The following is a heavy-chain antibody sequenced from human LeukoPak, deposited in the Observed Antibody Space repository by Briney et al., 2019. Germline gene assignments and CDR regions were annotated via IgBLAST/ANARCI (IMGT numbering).Heavy chain of an antibody. CDR1: GFTFSSYG. Sequence: PGGSLRLSCAASGFTFSSYGMHWVRQAPGQGLEWVAFIRYDGSNKYYADSVKGRFTISRDNSKNTLYLQMNSLRAEDTAVYYCAKGRYYYGSGSYLVFDYWGQGTLVTVSS. V-gene: IGHV3-30*02. CDR3: AKGRYYYGSGSYLVFDY. D-gene: IGHD3-10*01. J-gene: IGHJ4*02. CDR2: IRYDGSNK.